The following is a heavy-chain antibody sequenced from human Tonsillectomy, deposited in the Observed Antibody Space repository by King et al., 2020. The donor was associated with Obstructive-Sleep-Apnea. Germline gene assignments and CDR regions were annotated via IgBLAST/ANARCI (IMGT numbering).Heavy chain of an antibody. V-gene: IGHV4-59*08. CDR2: IYYSGST. CDR1: GGSISSYY. J-gene: IGHJ4*02. Sequence: VQLQESGPGLVKPSETLSLTCTVSGGSISSYYWSWIRQPPGKGLEWIGYIYYSGSTKYNPSLRSRVTISVDTPKNQFSLKVSSVTAADTAVYYCATHSEGFDDWGQGTLVTVSA. D-gene: IGHD2-15*01. CDR3: ATHSEGFDD.